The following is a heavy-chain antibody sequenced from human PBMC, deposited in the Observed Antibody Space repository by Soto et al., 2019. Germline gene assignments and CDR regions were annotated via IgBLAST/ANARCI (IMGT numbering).Heavy chain of an antibody. D-gene: IGHD3-10*01. CDR2: IYWDDDE. CDR1: GFSLTTSGVG. J-gene: IGHJ4*02. V-gene: IGHV2-5*02. CDR3: AHKRTMVRGVYFDY. Sequence: QITLKESGPTLVKPTQTRTLTCTLSGFSLTTSGVGVGWIRQPPGKALEWLALIYWDDDERYNPSLKSRLTITKDTSRNQVVLTMTKMDPVDTATYYCAHKRTMVRGVYFDYWGQGTLVTVSS.